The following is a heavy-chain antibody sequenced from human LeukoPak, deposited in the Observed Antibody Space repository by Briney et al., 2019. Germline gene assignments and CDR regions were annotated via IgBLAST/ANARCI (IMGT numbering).Heavy chain of an antibody. CDR2: IWYDGSNK. J-gene: IGHJ4*02. V-gene: IGHV3-33*06. CDR3: AKDAPNPDYYDSSGYDPFFDY. D-gene: IGHD3-22*01. Sequence: PGGSLRLSCAASGFTFSSYGMHWVRQAPGKGLEWVAVIWYDGSNKYYADSVKGLFVISRDNFKKMLYLEMNSLRAEDTAVYYCAKDAPNPDYYDSSGYDPFFDYRGQGTLVTVSS. CDR1: GFTFSSYG.